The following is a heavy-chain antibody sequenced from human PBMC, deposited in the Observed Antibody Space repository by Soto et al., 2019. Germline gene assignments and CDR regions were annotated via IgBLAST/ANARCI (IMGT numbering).Heavy chain of an antibody. CDR1: GGSISSYY. V-gene: IGHV4-59*08. Sequence: SETLSLTCTVSGGSISSYYWSWIRQPPGKGLEWIGYIYYSGSTNYNPSLKSRVTISVDTSKNQFSLKLSSVTAADTAVYYCARQEGDNAIDYWGQGTLVTVSS. D-gene: IGHD2-21*02. J-gene: IGHJ4*02. CDR2: IYYSGST. CDR3: ARQEGDNAIDY.